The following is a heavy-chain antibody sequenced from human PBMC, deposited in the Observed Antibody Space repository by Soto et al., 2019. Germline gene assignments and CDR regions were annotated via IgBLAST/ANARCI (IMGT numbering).Heavy chain of an antibody. D-gene: IGHD6-13*01. CDR3: ARGLRWKAAAAGT. CDR1: GGTVSISE. Sequence: PSYRLAISSAVYGGTVSISEVGWTRQKPGKGLEWIGEINHSGSTNYNPSLKSRVTISVDTSKNQFSLKLSSVTAADTAVYYCARGLRWKAAAAGTLGQGTLVTVSS. V-gene: IGHV4-34*01. J-gene: IGHJ5*02. CDR2: INHSGST.